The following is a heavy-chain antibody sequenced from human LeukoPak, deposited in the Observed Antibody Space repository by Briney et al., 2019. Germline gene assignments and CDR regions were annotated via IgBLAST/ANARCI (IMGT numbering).Heavy chain of an antibody. Sequence: ASVKVSCKASGYTFTGYYMHWVRQAPGQGLEWMGRINPNSGGTNYAQKFQGRVTMTRDTSISTAYMELSRLRSDDTAVYYCARSRYYYGSGSYFPNWFDPWGQGTLVTVSS. V-gene: IGHV1-2*06. J-gene: IGHJ5*02. CDR2: INPNSGGT. CDR3: ARSRYYYGSGSYFPNWFDP. D-gene: IGHD3-10*01. CDR1: GYTFTGYY.